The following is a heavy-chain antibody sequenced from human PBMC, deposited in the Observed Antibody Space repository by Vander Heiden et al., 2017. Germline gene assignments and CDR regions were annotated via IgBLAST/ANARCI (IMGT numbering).Heavy chain of an antibody. CDR1: GGFFSGYY. Sequence: QAQLQQRGAGLLKASETLSLTCAVYGGFFSGYYWGWVRQPPGKGLEWIGEINHSGRTNYNPSLKSRVTISVDTSKNQFCLKLSSVTASDTAVYYCARAIYYYDSSGTTPIDAFDIWGRGTMVTVSS. D-gene: IGHD3-22*01. V-gene: IGHV4-34*01. J-gene: IGHJ3*02. CDR2: INHSGRT. CDR3: ARAIYYYDSSGTTPIDAFDI.